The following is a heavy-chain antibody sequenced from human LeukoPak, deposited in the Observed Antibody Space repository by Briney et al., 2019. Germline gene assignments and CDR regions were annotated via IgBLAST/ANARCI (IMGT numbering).Heavy chain of an antibody. D-gene: IGHD2-15*01. CDR2: ISWNSGSI. V-gene: IGHV3-11*04. J-gene: IGHJ1*01. CDR3: AKEAGYCSGGSCYFQH. Sequence: GGSLRLSCAASGFTFSGFYMSWIRQAPGKGLEWVSGISWNSGSIGYADSVKGRFTISRDNAKNTLYLQMNSLRAEDTAVYYCAKEAGYCSGGSCYFQHWGQGTLVTVSS. CDR1: GFTFSGFY.